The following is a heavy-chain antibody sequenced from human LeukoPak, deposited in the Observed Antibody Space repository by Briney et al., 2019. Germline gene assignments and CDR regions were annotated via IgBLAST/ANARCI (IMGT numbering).Heavy chain of an antibody. CDR3: AGVVRYDSSDPSLDY. CDR1: GFTFSRYW. J-gene: IGHJ4*02. V-gene: IGHV3-21*01. D-gene: IGHD3-22*01. Sequence: SGGSLRLSCAASGFTFSRYWIHWVRQAPGKGLEWVSSISGSSDYIFYADSVKGRFTISRDNAKNSLYLQMNSLRAEDTAVYYCAGVVRYDSSDPSLDYWGQGTLVTVSS. CDR2: ISGSSDYI.